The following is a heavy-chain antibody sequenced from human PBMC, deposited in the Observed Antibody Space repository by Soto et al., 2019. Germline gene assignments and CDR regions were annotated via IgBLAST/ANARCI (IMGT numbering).Heavy chain of an antibody. CDR1: GFTFISYS. CDR3: ARKGLVLAYYYYYYMDV. CDR2: ISSSSSYI. V-gene: IGHV3-21*01. J-gene: IGHJ6*03. D-gene: IGHD3-22*01. Sequence: GGSLRLSCAASGFTFISYSMNWVRQAPGKGLEWVSSISSSSSYIYYADSVKGRFTISRDNAKNSLYLQMNSLRAEDTAVYYCARKGLVLAYYYYYYMDVWGKGTTVTVSS.